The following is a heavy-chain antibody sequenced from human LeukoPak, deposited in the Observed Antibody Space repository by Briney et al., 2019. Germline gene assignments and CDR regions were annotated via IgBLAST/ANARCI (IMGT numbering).Heavy chain of an antibody. D-gene: IGHD3-3*01. CDR2: IRYDGSNK. Sequence: PGGSLRLSCAASGFTFSSYGMHWVRQAPGKGLEWVAFIRYDGSNKYYADSVKGRFTISRDNSKNTLYLQMNSLRAEDTAVYYCAKDFTYYDFWSGYAYYYYYYMDVWGKGTTVTVSS. V-gene: IGHV3-30*02. J-gene: IGHJ6*03. CDR1: GFTFSSYG. CDR3: AKDFTYYDFWSGYAYYYYYYMDV.